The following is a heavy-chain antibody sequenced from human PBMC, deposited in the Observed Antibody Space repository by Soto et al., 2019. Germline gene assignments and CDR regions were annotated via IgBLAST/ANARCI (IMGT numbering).Heavy chain of an antibody. V-gene: IGHV3-30*18. CDR3: AKSIGYDFWSGYPYYYYGMDV. D-gene: IGHD3-3*01. J-gene: IGHJ6*02. CDR2: ISYDGSNK. CDR1: GFTFSSYG. Sequence: QVQLVESGGGVVQPGRSLRLSCAASGFTFSSYGMHWVRQAPGKGLEWVAVISYDGSNKYYADSVKGRFTISRDNSKNTLYLQMNSLRAEDTAVYYCAKSIGYDFWSGYPYYYYGMDVWGQGTTVTVSS.